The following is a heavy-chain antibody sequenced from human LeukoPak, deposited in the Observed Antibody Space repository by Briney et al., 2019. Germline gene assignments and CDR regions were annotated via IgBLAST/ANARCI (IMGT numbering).Heavy chain of an antibody. V-gene: IGHV3-74*01. J-gene: IGHJ4*02. D-gene: IGHD5-24*01. Sequence: GGSLRLSCAASGFTFSSYWMHWVRQAPGKGLVWVSRINTDGSSTNYAGSVKGRFTISRDNAKNTLYLQMNSLRAEDTAVYYCASARRDGYNYWAYWGQGTLVTVSS. CDR1: GFTFSSYW. CDR3: ASARRDGYNYWAY. CDR2: INTDGSST.